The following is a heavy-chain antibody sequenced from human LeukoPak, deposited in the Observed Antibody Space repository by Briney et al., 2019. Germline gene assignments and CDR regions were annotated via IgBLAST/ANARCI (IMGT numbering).Heavy chain of an antibody. J-gene: IGHJ4*02. CDR2: INYSGST. CDR3: SLSFIDY. V-gene: IGHV4-59*08. D-gene: IGHD1-26*01. CDR1: GGSITTYY. Sequence: SETLSLTCRVSGGSITTYYWTWIRQPPGKGLEWIGYINYSGSTSHNPSLNSRVTMSLDTSKNQFSLKLNSVTAADTAIYWESLSFIDYWGQGTLVTVSS.